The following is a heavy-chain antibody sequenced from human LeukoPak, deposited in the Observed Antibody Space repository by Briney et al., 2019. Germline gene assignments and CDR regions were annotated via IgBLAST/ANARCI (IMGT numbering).Heavy chain of an antibody. D-gene: IGHD3-22*01. CDR1: GGSISSGSYY. V-gene: IGHV4-61*02. J-gene: IGHJ2*01. Sequence: SETLSLTCTVPGGSISSGSYYWSWIWQPAGKGLEWIGRIYTSGSTNYNPSLKSRVTISVDTSKSQFSLKLSSVTAADTAVYYCAREDYYDSSGYYWYFDLWGRGTLVTVSS. CDR2: IYTSGST. CDR3: AREDYYDSSGYYWYFDL.